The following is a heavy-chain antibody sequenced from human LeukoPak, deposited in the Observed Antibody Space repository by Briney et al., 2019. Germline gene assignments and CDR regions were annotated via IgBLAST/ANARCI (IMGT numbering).Heavy chain of an antibody. CDR2: ISSSSSYI. CDR1: GFTFSSYS. CDR3: ARGVIGELLRGWFDP. Sequence: GGSLRLSCAASGFTFSSYSMNWVRQVPGKGLEWVSSISSSSSYIYYADSVKGRFTISRDNAKNSLYLQMNSLRAEDTAVYYCARGVIGELLRGWFDPWGQGTLVTVSS. J-gene: IGHJ5*02. V-gene: IGHV3-21*01. D-gene: IGHD1-26*01.